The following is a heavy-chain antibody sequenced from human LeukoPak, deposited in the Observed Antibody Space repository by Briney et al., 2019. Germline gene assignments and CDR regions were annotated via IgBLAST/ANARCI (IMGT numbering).Heavy chain of an antibody. V-gene: IGHV1-69*13. CDR2: IIPIFGTA. J-gene: IGHJ4*02. Sequence: GASVKVSCKASGYTFTSYAINWVRQAPGQGLEWMGGIIPIFGTANYAQKFQGRVTITADESTSTAYMELSSLRSEDTALYYCARARYISASRYYFDYWGQGTLVTVSS. CDR3: ARARYISASRYYFDY. CDR1: GYTFTSYA. D-gene: IGHD5-18*01.